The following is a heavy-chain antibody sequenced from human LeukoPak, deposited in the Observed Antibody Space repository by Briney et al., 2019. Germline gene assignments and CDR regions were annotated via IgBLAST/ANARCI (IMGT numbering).Heavy chain of an antibody. Sequence: SVKVSCKASGYTFTSYGISWVRQAPGQGLDWMGRIIPILGIANYAQKFQGRVTITADKSTSTAYMELSSLRSEDTAVYYCARETYDSNSFDYWGQGTLVTVSS. D-gene: IGHD3-22*01. V-gene: IGHV1-69*04. CDR3: ARETYDSNSFDY. CDR1: GYTFTSYG. CDR2: IIPILGIA. J-gene: IGHJ4*02.